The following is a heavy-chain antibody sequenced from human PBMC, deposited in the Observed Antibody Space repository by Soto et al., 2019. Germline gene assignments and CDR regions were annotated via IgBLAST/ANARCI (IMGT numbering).Heavy chain of an antibody. V-gene: IGHV4-39*01. J-gene: IGHJ4*02. CDR3: ASEYYYDSSGYYHETYYFDY. CDR2: IYYSGST. Sequence: QLQLQESDPGLVKPSETLSLTCTVSGGSISSSSYYWGWIRQPPGKGLEWIGSIYYSGSTYYNPSLKSRVTISVDTSKNQFSLKLSSMTAADTAVYYCASEYYYDSSGYYHETYYFDYWGQGTLVTVSS. D-gene: IGHD3-22*01. CDR1: GGSISSSSYY.